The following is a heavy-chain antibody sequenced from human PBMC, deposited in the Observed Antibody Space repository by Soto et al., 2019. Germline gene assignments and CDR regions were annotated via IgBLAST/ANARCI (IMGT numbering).Heavy chain of an antibody. V-gene: IGHV4-59*08. J-gene: IGHJ4*02. CDR3: ARHGLPYYYDSSGYSFYY. CDR1: GGSISSYY. Sequence: SETLSLTCTVSGGSISSYYWSWIRQPPGKGLEWIGYIYYSGSTNYNPSLKSRVTISVDTSKNQFSLKLSSVTAADTAVYYCARHGLPYYYDSSGYSFYYWGQGTLVTVSS. CDR2: IYYSGST. D-gene: IGHD3-22*01.